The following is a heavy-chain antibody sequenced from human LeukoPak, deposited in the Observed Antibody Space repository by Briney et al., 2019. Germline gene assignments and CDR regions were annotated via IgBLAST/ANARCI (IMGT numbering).Heavy chain of an antibody. CDR1: GYSISSGYY. J-gene: IGHJ4*02. CDR3: ARLTISGGRFFDC. Sequence: SETLSLTCAVSGYSISSGYYWGWIRQSPGKGLQWIGTIYHSGSTYYNPSLKRRLTISIDTSKNQFPLKLSSVTAADTAVYYCARLTISGGRFFDCWGQGTLVTVSS. V-gene: IGHV4-38-2*01. CDR2: IYHSGST. D-gene: IGHD2-15*01.